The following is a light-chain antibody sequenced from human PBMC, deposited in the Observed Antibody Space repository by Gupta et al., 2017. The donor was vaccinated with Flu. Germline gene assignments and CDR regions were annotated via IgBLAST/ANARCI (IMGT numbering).Light chain of an antibody. Sequence: DIQMTQSPSSLSASVGDRVTITCRASQSISSYLNWYQQKPGKAPKLLIYAASSLQSGVPSRFSGSGSGTDFTLTISSLQPEDFATYYCQLSDSTLPYTFGQGTKLEIK. CDR3: QLSDSTLPYT. V-gene: IGKV1-39*01. CDR1: QSISSY. J-gene: IGKJ2*01. CDR2: AAS.